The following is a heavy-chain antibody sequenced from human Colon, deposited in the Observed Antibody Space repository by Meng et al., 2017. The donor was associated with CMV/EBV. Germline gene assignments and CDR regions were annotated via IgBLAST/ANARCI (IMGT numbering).Heavy chain of an antibody. V-gene: IGHV1-2*02. CDR2: INPNSGGT. CDR3: ARDLRVWFGEFKN. Sequence: QVQRGKSGAEVKKPGASVKVSCKASGYTFTGYYMHWARQAPGQGLEWMGWINPNSGGTNYAQKFQGRVTMTRDTSISTAYMELSRLRSDDTAVYYCARDLRVWFGEFKNWGQGTLVTVSS. J-gene: IGHJ4*02. CDR1: GYTFTGYY. D-gene: IGHD3-10*01.